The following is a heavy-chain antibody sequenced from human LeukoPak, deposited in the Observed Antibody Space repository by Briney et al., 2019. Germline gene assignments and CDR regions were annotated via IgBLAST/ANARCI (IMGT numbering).Heavy chain of an antibody. J-gene: IGHJ4*02. V-gene: IGHV1-2*02. D-gene: IGHD5-24*01. CDR1: GYTFTGYY. Sequence: ASVKVSCKASGYTFTGYYMHWVRQAPGQGLEWMGWINPNSGGTNYAQKFQGRVTMTRDTSISTAHMELSRLRSDDTAVYYCARGGGQDGYNEGVPWSYWGQGTLVTVSS. CDR2: INPNSGGT. CDR3: ARGGGQDGYNEGVPWSY.